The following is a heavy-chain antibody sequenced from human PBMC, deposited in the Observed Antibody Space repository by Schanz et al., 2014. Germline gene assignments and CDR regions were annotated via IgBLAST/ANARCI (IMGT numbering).Heavy chain of an antibody. CDR2: LSEGGGGT. V-gene: IGHV3-23*01. D-gene: IGHD3-10*01. CDR1: GSTLSNYA. J-gene: IGHJ4*02. Sequence: EMQLLESGGRLAQPGGSLRLSCAASGSTLSNYAMSWVRQAPGKGLEWVSALSEGGGGTHYADSVRGRFTISSDSSKTTLYLQMNSLRAEGAGVYYCARIGGSVFDYWAQGTLVTVSS. CDR3: ARIGGSVFDY.